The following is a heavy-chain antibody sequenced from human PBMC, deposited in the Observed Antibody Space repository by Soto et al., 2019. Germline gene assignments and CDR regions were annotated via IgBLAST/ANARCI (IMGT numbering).Heavy chain of an antibody. CDR1: GLTFSSYA. J-gene: IGHJ6*02. V-gene: IGHV3-30-3*01. Sequence: PGGSLRLSCAASGLTFSSYAMHWVRRAPGKGLEWVAVISYDGSNKYYADSVKGRFTISRDNSKNTLYLQMNSLRAEDTAVYYCARSGLDMGYYYYGMDVWGRGTTVTVSS. CDR2: ISYDGSNK. CDR3: ARSGLDMGYYYYGMDV. D-gene: IGHD5-12*01.